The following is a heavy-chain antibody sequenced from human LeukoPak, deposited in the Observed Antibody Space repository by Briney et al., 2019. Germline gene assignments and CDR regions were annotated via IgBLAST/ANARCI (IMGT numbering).Heavy chain of an antibody. CDR1: GFTFSSYA. J-gene: IGHJ3*02. CDR2: ISYDGSNK. V-gene: IGHV3-30-3*01. CDR3: ARGHGDDAFDI. Sequence: GGSLRLSCAASGFTFSSYAMHWVRQAPGKGLEWVAVISYDGSNKYYADSVKGRFTISRDNSKNTLYLQMNSLRAEDTAVYYCARGHGDDAFDIWGQGTMVTASS. D-gene: IGHD7-27*01.